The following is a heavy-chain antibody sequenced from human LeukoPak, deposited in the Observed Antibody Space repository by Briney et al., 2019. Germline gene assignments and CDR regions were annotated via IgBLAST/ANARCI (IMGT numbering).Heavy chain of an antibody. J-gene: IGHJ4*02. CDR1: GFTLSNYA. CDR2: IRSDGSTK. CDR3: AKDDPKAYFDY. Sequence: GGSLRLSCATSGFTLSNYAMSWVRQAPGKGLEWVAFIRSDGSTKYYAESVKGRFTISRDNSKNTLYLQMNSLRAEDTAVYYCAKDDPKAYFDYWGQGNLVTVSS. V-gene: IGHV3-30*02.